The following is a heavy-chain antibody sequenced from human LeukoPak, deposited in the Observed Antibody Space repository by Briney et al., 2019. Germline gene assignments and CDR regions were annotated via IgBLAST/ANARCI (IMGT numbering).Heavy chain of an antibody. CDR1: GGSFSGYS. CDR2: INHSGST. CDR3: ARRSPQCWGGDCYFDY. D-gene: IGHD2-21*02. Sequence: SETLSLTCAVYGGSFSGYSWNWIRQPPGKGLEWIGEINHSGSTNYNPSLKSRVTISVDTSKNQFSLKLSSVSAADTAVYYCARRSPQCWGGDCYFDYWGQGTLVTVPS. V-gene: IGHV4-34*01. J-gene: IGHJ4*02.